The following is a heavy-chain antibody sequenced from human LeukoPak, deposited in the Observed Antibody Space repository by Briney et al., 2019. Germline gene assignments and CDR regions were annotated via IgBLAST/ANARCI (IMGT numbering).Heavy chain of an antibody. CDR3: TRVSLVAASVFFDY. D-gene: IGHD2-15*01. CDR1: GFIFSSYG. CDR2: IWYDGTNK. J-gene: IGHJ4*02. V-gene: IGHV3-33*01. Sequence: GGSLRLSCAASGFIFSSYGTHWVRQVPGQGLEWVAIIWYDGTNKYYADSVKGRFTISRDNSNNTLYLQMNSLRAEDTAVYYCTRVSLVAASVFFDYWGQGTLVTVSS.